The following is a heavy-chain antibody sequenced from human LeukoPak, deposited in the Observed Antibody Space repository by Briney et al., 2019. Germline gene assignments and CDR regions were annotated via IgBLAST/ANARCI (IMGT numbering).Heavy chain of an antibody. CDR1: GGSISSGSYY. CDR2: IYSSGST. CDR3: ARRGTYWNALGC. J-gene: IGHJ4*02. V-gene: IGHV4-61*02. D-gene: IGHD1-1*01. Sequence: SETLSLTXTVSGGSISSGSYYWSWIRQPAGKGLEWIGRIYSSGSTNYNPSLKSRVTISVDTSKNQFSLKLNSVTAADTAVYYCARRGTYWNALGCWGQGALVTVSS.